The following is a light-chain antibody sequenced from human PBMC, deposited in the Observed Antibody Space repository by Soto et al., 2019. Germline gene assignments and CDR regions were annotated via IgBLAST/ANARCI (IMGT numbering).Light chain of an antibody. CDR1: ESIARH. CDR2: AAS. V-gene: IGKV1-39*01. J-gene: IGKJ5*01. CDR3: QQTYSTLSLT. Sequence: DIQMTQSPSSLSASVGDRVTITCRASESIARHLNWYQQKPGRPPNLLIYAASSLQNGVPSRFRGGGSGTDFTLTISNLQPEDFPTYYCQQTYSTLSLTCGQGTRLEIK.